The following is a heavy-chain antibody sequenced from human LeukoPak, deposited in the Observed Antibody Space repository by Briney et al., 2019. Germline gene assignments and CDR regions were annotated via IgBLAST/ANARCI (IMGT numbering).Heavy chain of an antibody. Sequence: ASVKVSCKASGYTFSSYGLSWVRQAPGQGLECMGWISTYTGNTDYAQKLQGRVTMTTDTSTSTAYMELRSLSSDDTAVYYCASVLVVSSDAFDIWGQGTMVTVSS. J-gene: IGHJ3*02. D-gene: IGHD3-22*01. CDR3: ASVLVVSSDAFDI. CDR1: GYTFSSYG. V-gene: IGHV1-18*01. CDR2: ISTYTGNT.